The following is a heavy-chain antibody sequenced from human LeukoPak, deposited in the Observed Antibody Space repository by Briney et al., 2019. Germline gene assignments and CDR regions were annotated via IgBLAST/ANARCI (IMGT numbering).Heavy chain of an antibody. CDR1: GFTFSSYW. J-gene: IGHJ4*02. D-gene: IGHD3-9*01. CDR2: ISYDGSNK. CDR3: ARGVLDYDILTGYYNTPFDY. V-gene: IGHV3-30-3*01. Sequence: PGGSLRLSCAASGFTFSSYWMSWVRQAPGKGLEWVAVISYDGSNKYYADSVKGRFTISRDNSKNTLYLQMNSLRAEDTAVYYCARGVLDYDILTGYYNTPFDYWGQGTLVTVSS.